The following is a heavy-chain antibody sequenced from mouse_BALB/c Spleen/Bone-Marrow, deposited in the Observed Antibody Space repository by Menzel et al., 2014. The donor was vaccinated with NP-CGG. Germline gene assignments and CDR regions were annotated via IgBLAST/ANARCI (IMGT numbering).Heavy chain of an antibody. CDR2: ISSGGSYT. J-gene: IGHJ3*01. CDR3: ARQEITTRNAWFAY. CDR1: GFTFSSYG. D-gene: IGHD2-4*01. Sequence: EVMLVGSGGDLVKPGGSLKLSCAASGFTFSSYGMSWVRQTPDKRLEWVATISSGGSYTYYPDSVKGRFTISRDNAKNTLYLQMSSLKSEDTAMYYCARQEITTRNAWFAYWGQGTLVTVSA. V-gene: IGHV5-6*01.